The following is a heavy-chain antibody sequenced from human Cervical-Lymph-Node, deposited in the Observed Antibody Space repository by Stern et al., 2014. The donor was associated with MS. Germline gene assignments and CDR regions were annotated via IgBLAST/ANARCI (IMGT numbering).Heavy chain of an antibody. V-gene: IGHV4-59*01. CDR1: GGSISSYY. Sequence: VQLEESGPGLVKPSETLSLTCTVSGGSISSYYWSWIRQPPGKGLEWIGDIHYSGSTNYNPSLKSRVTISVDTSKNQFSLKLSSVTAADTAVYYCARGAGWFDPWGQGTLVTVSS. CDR3: ARGAGWFDP. J-gene: IGHJ5*02. CDR2: IHYSGST.